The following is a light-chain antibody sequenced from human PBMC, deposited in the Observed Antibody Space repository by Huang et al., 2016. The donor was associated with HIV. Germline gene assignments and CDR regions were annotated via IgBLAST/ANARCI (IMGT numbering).Light chain of an antibody. V-gene: IGKV3-15*01. Sequence: EIVMTQSPATLSVSPGERATLSCRASQSVSSNLAWYQQKPGHAPRLLIYAASTRATGIPARFSGSGSGTEFTLTISSLQSEDFAIYYCQQYNTWPRTFGQGTKVEIK. CDR3: QQYNTWPRT. J-gene: IGKJ1*01. CDR2: AAS. CDR1: QSVSSN.